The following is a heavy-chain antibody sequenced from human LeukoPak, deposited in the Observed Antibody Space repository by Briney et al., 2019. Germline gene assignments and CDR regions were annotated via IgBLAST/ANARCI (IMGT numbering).Heavy chain of an antibody. V-gene: IGHV1-46*03. CDR1: GYTFTSYY. J-gene: IGHJ4*02. Sequence: ASVKVSCKASGYTFTSYYMHWVRQAPGQGLEWMGIINPSGGSTSYAQKFQGRVTMTRDTSTSTVYMELSSLRSEDTAVYYCARVGDRDGYRPNYFDYWGQGTLVTVPS. D-gene: IGHD5-24*01. CDR3: ARVGDRDGYRPNYFDY. CDR2: INPSGGST.